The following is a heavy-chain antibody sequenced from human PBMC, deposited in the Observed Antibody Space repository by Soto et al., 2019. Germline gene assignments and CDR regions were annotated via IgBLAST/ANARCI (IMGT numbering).Heavy chain of an antibody. V-gene: IGHV4-4*02. D-gene: IGHD3-10*01. Sequence: QVQLQESGPGLVRPSGTLSLTCAVSGGSISSSIWWSWVRQPPGKGLEWIGEIYHSGSTNYNPSLKSRVTISVDKSKNQFSLKLSSVTAADTAMYYCARDYMVRGVMRWFDPWGQGTLVTVSS. CDR2: IYHSGST. J-gene: IGHJ5*02. CDR3: ARDYMVRGVMRWFDP. CDR1: GGSISSSIW.